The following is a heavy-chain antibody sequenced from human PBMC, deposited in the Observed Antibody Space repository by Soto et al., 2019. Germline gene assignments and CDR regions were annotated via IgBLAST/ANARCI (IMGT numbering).Heavy chain of an antibody. CDR2: IYYSGST. V-gene: IGHV4-39*07. CDR3: ASRTTVMYYYYGMDV. D-gene: IGHD4-17*01. CDR1: GGSISSSSYY. J-gene: IGHJ6*02. Sequence: SETLSLTCTVSGGSISSSSYYWGWIRQPPGKGLEWIGSIYYSGSTYYNPSLKSRVTISVDTSKNQFSLKLSSVTAADTAVYYCASRTTVMYYYYGMDVWGQGTTVTVSS.